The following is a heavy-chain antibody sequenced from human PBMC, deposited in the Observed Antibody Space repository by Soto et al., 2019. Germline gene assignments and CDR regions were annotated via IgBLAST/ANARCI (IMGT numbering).Heavy chain of an antibody. CDR3: SKDKSGYDSWAFDY. D-gene: IGHD5-12*01. Sequence: GGSLRLSCAASGSTFSNYAMSWVRQAPGKGLEWVSVIRGSGGSTYYADSVKGRFTISRDNSKNTLYLQMNSLRAVDTAVYYCSKDKSGYDSWAFDYWGHGTLVTVSS. J-gene: IGHJ4*03. V-gene: IGHV3-23*01. CDR1: GSTFSNYA. CDR2: IRGSGGST.